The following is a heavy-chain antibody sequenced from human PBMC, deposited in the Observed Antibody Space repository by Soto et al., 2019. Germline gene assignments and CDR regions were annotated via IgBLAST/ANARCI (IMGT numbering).Heavy chain of an antibody. CDR1: GYTFTSYD. CDR2: MNPNSGNT. V-gene: IGHV1-8*01. D-gene: IGHD5-12*01. CDR3: ASERRDGYDN. Sequence: QVQLVQSGAEVKKPGASVKVSCKASGYTFTSYDINWVRQATGQGPEWMGWMNPNSGNTAYAQKFQGRVTMTSNTSISTAYMELSSLRSEATAVYYRASERRDGYDNRGQGTLVTVSS. J-gene: IGHJ4*02.